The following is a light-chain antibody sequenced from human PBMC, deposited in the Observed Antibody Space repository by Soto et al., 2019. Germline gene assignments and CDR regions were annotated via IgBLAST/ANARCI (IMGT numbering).Light chain of an antibody. CDR3: QQDYNLPWT. Sequence: EIVMTQSPATLSLSPGERATLSCRASQSVSSSYLSWYQQKPGQAPRLLIYGASTRATGIPARFSGSGSGTDFPLTISSLQPEDFAVYYCQQDYNLPWTFGQGTKVEIK. CDR2: GAS. V-gene: IGKV3D-7*01. J-gene: IGKJ1*01. CDR1: QSVSSSY.